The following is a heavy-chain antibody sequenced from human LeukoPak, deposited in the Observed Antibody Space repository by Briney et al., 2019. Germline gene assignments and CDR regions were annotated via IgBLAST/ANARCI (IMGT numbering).Heavy chain of an antibody. CDR2: IYYSGST. CDR3: ARVRITMVRGVRNYYYMDV. Sequence: KPSETLSLTCTVSGGSISSYYWSWIRQPPGKGLEWIGYIYYSGSTNYNPSLKSRVTISVDTSKNQFSLKLSSVTAADTAVYYCARVRITMVRGVRNYYYMDVWGKGTTVTVSS. D-gene: IGHD3-10*01. J-gene: IGHJ6*03. V-gene: IGHV4-59*01. CDR1: GGSISSYY.